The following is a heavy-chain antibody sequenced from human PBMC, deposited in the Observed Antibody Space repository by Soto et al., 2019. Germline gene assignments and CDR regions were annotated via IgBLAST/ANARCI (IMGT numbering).Heavy chain of an antibody. Sequence: LRLSCAASGFTFDDYAMHWVRQAPGKGLEWVSGISWNSGSIGYADSVKGRFTISRDNAKNSLYLQMNSLRAEDTALYYCAKDLKGIGRGMDVWGQGTTVTVSS. V-gene: IGHV3-9*01. D-gene: IGHD1-26*01. CDR2: ISWNSGSI. J-gene: IGHJ6*02. CDR1: GFTFDDYA. CDR3: AKDLKGIGRGMDV.